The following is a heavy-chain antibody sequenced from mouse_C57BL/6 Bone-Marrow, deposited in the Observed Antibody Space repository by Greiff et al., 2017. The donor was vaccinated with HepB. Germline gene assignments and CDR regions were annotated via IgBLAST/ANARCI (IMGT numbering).Heavy chain of an antibody. Sequence: VMLVESGPGLVQPSQSLSITCTVSGFSLTSYGVHWVRQSPGKGLEWLGVIWSGGSTDYNAAFISRLSISKDNSKSQVFFKMNSLQADDTAIYYCARNGYYGSSFYFDYWGQGTTLTVSS. D-gene: IGHD1-1*01. CDR3: ARNGYYGSSFYFDY. V-gene: IGHV2-2*01. J-gene: IGHJ2*01. CDR1: GFSLTSYG. CDR2: IWSGGST.